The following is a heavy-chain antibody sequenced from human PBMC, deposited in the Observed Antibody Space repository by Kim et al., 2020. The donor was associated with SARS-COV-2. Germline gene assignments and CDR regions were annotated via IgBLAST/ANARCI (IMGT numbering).Heavy chain of an antibody. J-gene: IGHJ5*02. CDR3: ARTISSQGHWFDP. CDR2: IFYRSEWKN. V-gene: IGHV6-1*01. D-gene: IGHD2-2*02. Sequence: SQTLSLTCAISGDSVSSSSVTWNWIRQSPSRGLEWLGRIFYRSEWKNDYAPSLRGRVVTNPDSSKNQFSLQLSSVTPEDTAGYYCARTISSQGHWFDPWG. CDR1: GDSVSSSSVT.